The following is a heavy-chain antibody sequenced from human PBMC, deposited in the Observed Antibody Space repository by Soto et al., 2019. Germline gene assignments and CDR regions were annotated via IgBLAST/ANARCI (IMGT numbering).Heavy chain of an antibody. CDR2: ISGSSSTI. CDR3: ARDAGYSYGPFDY. D-gene: IGHD5-18*01. V-gene: IGHV3-48*02. CDR1: GFTYSTYT. Sequence: GGSLRLSCAASGFTYSTYTMNWVRQAPGKGLEWVSYISGSSSTIYYADSVKGRFTISRDNAKNSLYLQMNSLRDEDTAVYYCARDAGYSYGPFDYWGQGTLVTVSS. J-gene: IGHJ4*02.